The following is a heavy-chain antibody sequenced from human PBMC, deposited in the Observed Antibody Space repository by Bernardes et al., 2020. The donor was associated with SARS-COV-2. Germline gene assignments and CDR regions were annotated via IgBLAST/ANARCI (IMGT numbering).Heavy chain of an antibody. CDR3: ARRAHYGRSPGRYYHYGMDV. V-gene: IGHV3-30*03. J-gene: IGHJ6*02. Sequence: GGSLRLSCAASGFTFRTYGMHWVRQAPGKGLEWVALISYDVSETYYADSVRGRSTISRDNSKNTLYLEMNSLRGEDTAVYYCARRAHYGRSPGRYYHYGMDVWGQGTTVIVSS. D-gene: IGHD4-17*01. CDR2: ISYDVSET. CDR1: GFTFRTYG.